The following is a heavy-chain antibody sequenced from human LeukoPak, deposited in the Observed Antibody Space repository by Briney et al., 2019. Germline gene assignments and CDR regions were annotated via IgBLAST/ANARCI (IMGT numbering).Heavy chain of an antibody. CDR2: IFYSGTT. Sequence: SETLSDTCMVSGGAISGYFWSWIRPPPGKGLEWIGYIFYSGTTNYNPSLQSRVAIPVHQSKKRFSLKLSSVTAEDKTGYYRARTNQIDETAFDIWGQGTMVTVSS. D-gene: IGHD1-14*01. CDR1: GGAISGYF. CDR3: ARTNQIDETAFDI. V-gene: IGHV4-59*01. J-gene: IGHJ3*02.